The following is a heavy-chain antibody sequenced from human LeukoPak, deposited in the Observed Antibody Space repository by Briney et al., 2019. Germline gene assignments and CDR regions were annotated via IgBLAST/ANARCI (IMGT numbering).Heavy chain of an antibody. CDR3: VRKFSYSSSAYNPHYYDS. Sequence: GRSLRLSCAASGFTFSSFTMHWVRQAPGKGLEWVAVISFDGSNKYYADSVKGRFTISRDNDENSLFLQMNSLRAEDTALYHCVRKFSYSSSAYNPHYYDSWGQGILVTVSS. CDR1: GFTFSSFT. V-gene: IGHV3-30-3*01. CDR2: ISFDGSNK. D-gene: IGHD6-6*01. J-gene: IGHJ4*02.